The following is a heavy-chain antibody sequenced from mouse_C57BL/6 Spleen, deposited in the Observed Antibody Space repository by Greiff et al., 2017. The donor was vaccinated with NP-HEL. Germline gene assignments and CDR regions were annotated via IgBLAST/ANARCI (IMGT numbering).Heavy chain of an antibody. D-gene: IGHD1-1*01. CDR2: INPSTGGT. CDR1: GYSFTGYY. J-gene: IGHJ1*03. V-gene: IGHV1-42*01. Sequence: VQLKQSGPELVKPGASVKISCKASGYSFTGYYMNWVKQSPEKSLEWIGEINPSTGGTTYNQKFKAKATLTVDKSSSTAYMQLKSLTSEDSAVYYCARSLITTVVATDFDVWGTGTTVTVSS. CDR3: ARSLITTVVATDFDV.